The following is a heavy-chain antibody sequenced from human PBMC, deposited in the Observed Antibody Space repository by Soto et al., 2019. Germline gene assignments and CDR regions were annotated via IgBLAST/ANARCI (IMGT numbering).Heavy chain of an antibody. CDR3: ARLQAAAGDNDLTFDY. J-gene: IGHJ4*02. D-gene: IGHD6-13*01. V-gene: IGHV5-51*01. CDR2: IYPDDSDT. CDR1: GYSFTNYW. Sequence: GESLKISCNVSGYSFTNYWIGWVRQMPGKGLEWMGIIYPDDSDTRYSPSFQGQVTISADKSFSTAYLQWSSLKASDTAMYYCARLQAAAGDNDLTFDYWGQGTLVTVSS.